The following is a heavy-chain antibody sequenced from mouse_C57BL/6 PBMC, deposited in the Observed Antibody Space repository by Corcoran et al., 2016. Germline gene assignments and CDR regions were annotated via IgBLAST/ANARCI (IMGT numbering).Heavy chain of an antibody. J-gene: IGHJ1*03. D-gene: IGHD1-1*01. Sequence: EVQLQQSGPELVKPGASVKISCKASGYTFTDYYMNWVKQSHGKSLEWIGDINPNNGGTSYNQKFKGKATLTVDKSSSTAYMELRSLTSEDSAVYYCARDYYGSSWYVDVWGTGTTVTVSS. CDR3: ARDYYGSSWYVDV. CDR2: INPNNGGT. V-gene: IGHV1-26*01. CDR1: GYTFTDYY.